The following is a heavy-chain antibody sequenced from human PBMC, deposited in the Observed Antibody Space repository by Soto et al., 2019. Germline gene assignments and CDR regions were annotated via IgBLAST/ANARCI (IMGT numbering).Heavy chain of an antibody. V-gene: IGHV3-23*01. J-gene: IGHJ3*02. Sequence: GGSLRLSCAASGFTFSSYAMSWVRQAPGKGLEWVSAISGSGGSTYYADSVKGRFTISRDNSKNTLYLQMNSLRAEDTAVYYCAKDLVTIFGVVIWDAFDIWGQGTMVTVSS. CDR2: ISGSGGST. CDR1: GFTFSSYA. CDR3: AKDLVTIFGVVIWDAFDI. D-gene: IGHD3-3*01.